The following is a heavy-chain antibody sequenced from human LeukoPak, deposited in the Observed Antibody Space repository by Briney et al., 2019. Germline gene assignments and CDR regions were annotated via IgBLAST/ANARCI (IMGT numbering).Heavy chain of an antibody. CDR1: GGTFSSYA. V-gene: IGHV1-69*06. Sequence: SVKVSCKASGGTFSSYAISWVRQAPGQGLEWMGGIIPIFGTANYAQKFQGRVTVTADKSSTTVYMELSSLRSEDTALYYCAKDINWASFESWGQGTLVTVSS. D-gene: IGHD7-27*01. CDR3: AKDINWASFES. CDR2: IIPIFGTA. J-gene: IGHJ4*02.